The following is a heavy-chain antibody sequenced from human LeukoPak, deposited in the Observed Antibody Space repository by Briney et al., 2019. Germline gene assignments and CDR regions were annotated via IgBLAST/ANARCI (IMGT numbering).Heavy chain of an antibody. V-gene: IGHV3-9*01. J-gene: IGHJ4*02. Sequence: GGSLRLSCAGSGFIFNNYAMHWVRQPPGKGLEWVSGISWNSGSIDYADSVKGRFTISRDNAKNSLYLQMNSLRVEDAAFYYCAKDNRRHYTSGPNPDSLHWGQGALVTVSS. CDR3: AKDNRRHYTSGPNPDSLH. CDR2: ISWNSGSI. CDR1: GFIFNNYA. D-gene: IGHD6-19*01.